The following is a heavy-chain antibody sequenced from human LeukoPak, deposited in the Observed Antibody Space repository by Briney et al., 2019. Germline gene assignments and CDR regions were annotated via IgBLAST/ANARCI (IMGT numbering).Heavy chain of an antibody. Sequence: GGSLRLSCVVSGFTFSTYWMSWVRQAPGKGLECVATIKQDGSVKNYGDSVQGRFTISRDNAKNSLYLQMHSLRVEDTAVYYCARSYDTSGYFHALHIWGQGTMVTVSS. J-gene: IGHJ3*02. V-gene: IGHV3-7*01. CDR1: GFTFSTYW. CDR2: IKQDGSVK. CDR3: ARSYDTSGYFHALHI. D-gene: IGHD3-22*01.